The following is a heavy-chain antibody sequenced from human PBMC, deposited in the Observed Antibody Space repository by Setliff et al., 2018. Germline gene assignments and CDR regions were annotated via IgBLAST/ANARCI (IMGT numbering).Heavy chain of an antibody. CDR2: VNHSGST. Sequence: SETLSLTCAVYGGSFSTYYWNWIRQPPGKGLEWIGEVNHSGSTNYNPSLKSRVTIPVDTSKNQFSLKLRSVTAADTAVYYCASPRLSYYDNGAFPSDAFDLWGQGTMVTVSS. CDR3: ASPRLSYYDNGAFPSDAFDL. V-gene: IGHV4-34*01. CDR1: GGSFSTYY. J-gene: IGHJ3*01. D-gene: IGHD3-22*01.